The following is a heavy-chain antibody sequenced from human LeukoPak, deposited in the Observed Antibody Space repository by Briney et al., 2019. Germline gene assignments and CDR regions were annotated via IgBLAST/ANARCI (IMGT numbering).Heavy chain of an antibody. D-gene: IGHD2-21*01. CDR1: GFTFSSHA. J-gene: IGHJ3*02. V-gene: IGHV3-23*01. Sequence: GGSLRLSCAASGFTFSSHAMSWVRQAPGKGLEWVSAISGSGGSTYYADSVKGRFTMSRDNSKNTLHLQMNGLRAEDTAVYYCAKGRSIGPDAFDMWGQGTMVTVSS. CDR3: AKGRSIGPDAFDM. CDR2: ISGSGGST.